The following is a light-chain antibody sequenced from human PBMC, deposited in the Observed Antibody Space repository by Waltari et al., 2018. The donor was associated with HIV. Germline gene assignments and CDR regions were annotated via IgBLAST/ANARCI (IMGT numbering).Light chain of an antibody. CDR3: SSSANSNDFYVV. CDR2: EVS. CDR1: TSHIGNYHH. Sequence: QSALTQPPSASASPRHSVTIPCTGTTSHIGNYHHLAWYQQHPGKPPKLIISEVSKRPSGVPNRFSGSKSGNTASLTVSGLQAEDEADYYCSSSANSNDFYVVFGGGTKLTVL. V-gene: IGLV2-8*01. J-gene: IGLJ2*01.